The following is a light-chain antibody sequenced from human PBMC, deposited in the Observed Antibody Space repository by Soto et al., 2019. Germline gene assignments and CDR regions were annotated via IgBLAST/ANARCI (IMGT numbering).Light chain of an antibody. V-gene: IGKV3-15*01. J-gene: IGKJ1*01. CDR1: QSVSSN. Sequence: IVMTQSPATLSVSPGERATLSCRASQSVSSNLAWYQQKPGQAPRLLSYGASTRATGIPARFSGSGSGTEFTLTISSLQYEDFAAYFCQQYNNWLPWTFGQGTKVDIK. CDR2: GAS. CDR3: QQYNNWLPWT.